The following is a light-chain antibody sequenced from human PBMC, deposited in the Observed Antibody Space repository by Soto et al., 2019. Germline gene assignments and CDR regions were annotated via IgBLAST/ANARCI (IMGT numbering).Light chain of an antibody. CDR1: QNINNY. V-gene: IGKV1-33*01. CDR3: QQYENLPT. CDR2: DAS. Sequence: DIQMTQSPSSQSASVGDRVTITCQASQNINNYLDWYQQKPGRAPKLLIYDASNLEAGVPSRFRGSGSGTDFTFNISRLQPEDIATYYCQQYENLPTFGQGTRLEIK. J-gene: IGKJ5*01.